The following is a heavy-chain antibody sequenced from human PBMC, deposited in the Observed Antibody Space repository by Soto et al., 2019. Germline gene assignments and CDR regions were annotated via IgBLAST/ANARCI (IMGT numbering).Heavy chain of an antibody. J-gene: IGHJ5*02. Sequence: PSETLSLTCTVSGGSISSYYWSWIRQPPGKGLEWIGYIYYSGITDYNPSLKSRVTISVDTSKNQFSLKLSSVTAADTAVYYCARATGIAVAGTSWFDPWGQGTLVTVSS. CDR3: ARATGIAVAGTSWFDP. D-gene: IGHD6-19*01. CDR2: IYYSGIT. V-gene: IGHV4-59*08. CDR1: GGSISSYY.